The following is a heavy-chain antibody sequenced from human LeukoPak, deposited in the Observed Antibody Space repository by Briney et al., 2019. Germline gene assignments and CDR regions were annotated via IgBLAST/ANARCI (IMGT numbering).Heavy chain of an antibody. J-gene: IGHJ3*02. CDR3: AKDHFSITMNKFDI. CDR1: GFTFDDYA. Sequence: PGGSLRLSCAASGFTFDDYAMHWVRHAPGKGLEWVSGISWNSGSIGYADSVKGRFTISRDNAKNSLYLQMNSLRAEDTALYYCAKDHFSITMNKFDIWGQGTMVTVSS. V-gene: IGHV3-9*01. D-gene: IGHD3-22*01. CDR2: ISWNSGSI.